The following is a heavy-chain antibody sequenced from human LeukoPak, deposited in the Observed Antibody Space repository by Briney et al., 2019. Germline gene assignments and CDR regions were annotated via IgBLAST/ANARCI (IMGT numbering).Heavy chain of an antibody. J-gene: IGHJ4*02. V-gene: IGHV3-23*01. CDR2: ISGSGGST. D-gene: IGHD6-19*01. Sequence: GGSLRLSCAASGFTFSSYAMSWVRQAPGKGLEWVSAISGSGGSTYYADSVKGRFTISRDNSKNTLYLQMNSLRAEDTAVYYCARQFHRYSSGWTDYWGQGTLVTVSS. CDR3: ARQFHRYSSGWTDY. CDR1: GFTFSSYA.